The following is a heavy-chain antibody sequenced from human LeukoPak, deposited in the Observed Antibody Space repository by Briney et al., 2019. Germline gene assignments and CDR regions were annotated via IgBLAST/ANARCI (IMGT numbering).Heavy chain of an antibody. D-gene: IGHD5-12*01. CDR3: AGVGNGGYGGFDY. J-gene: IGHJ4*02. V-gene: IGHV4-30-4*01. CDR1: SGSISSGDYY. Sequence: PSETLSLTCTVSSGSISSGDYYWSWIRQPPGKGLEWIGYISSSGTTYYNPSLRSRITISVDSSKSQFSLNLSSVTASDTAVYYCAGVGNGGYGGFDYWGQGTLVTVSS. CDR2: ISSSGTT.